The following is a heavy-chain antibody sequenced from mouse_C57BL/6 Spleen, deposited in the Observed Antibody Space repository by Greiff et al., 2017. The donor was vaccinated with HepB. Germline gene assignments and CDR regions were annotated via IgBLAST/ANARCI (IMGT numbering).Heavy chain of an antibody. CDR2: IHPNSGST. J-gene: IGHJ4*01. CDR3: ARSRYYGSSAYYYAMDY. CDR1: GYTFTSYW. V-gene: IGHV1-64*01. D-gene: IGHD1-1*01. Sequence: QVQLQQPGAELVKPGASVKLSCKASGYTFTSYWMHWVKQRPGQGLEWIGMIHPNSGSTNYNEKFKSKATLTVDKSSSTAYMQLSSLTSEDSAVYNCARSRYYGSSAYYYAMDYWGQGTSVTVSS.